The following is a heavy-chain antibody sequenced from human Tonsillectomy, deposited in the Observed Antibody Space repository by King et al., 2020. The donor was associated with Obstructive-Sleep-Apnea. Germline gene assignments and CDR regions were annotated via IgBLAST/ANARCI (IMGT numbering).Heavy chain of an antibody. J-gene: IGHJ4*02. CDR3: ARVPSGDYGGYFDY. CDR2: IFHTGST. V-gene: IGHV4-59*01. CDR1: GGSISSYY. D-gene: IGHD4-17*01. Sequence: VQLQESGPGLVKPSETLSLTCTISGGSISSYYWNWIRQPPGRGLEWIGYIFHTGSTNYIPSLKSRVTISIYTSRNQFSLKLSSVTAADTAVYYCARVPSGDYGGYFDYWGQGTLVTVSS.